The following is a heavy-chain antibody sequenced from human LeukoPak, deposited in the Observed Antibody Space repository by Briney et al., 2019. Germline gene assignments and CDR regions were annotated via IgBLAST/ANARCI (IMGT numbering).Heavy chain of an antibody. CDR2: ISSSGSTI. J-gene: IGHJ4*02. CDR1: GFTFSSYE. Sequence: PGGSLRLSCAASGFTFSSYEMNWVRQAPGKGLEWVSYISSSGSTIYYADSVKGRFTISRDNAKNSLYLQMNSLRAEDTAVYYCARNLHYDYVWGSYRHFGYWGQGTLVTDSS. D-gene: IGHD3-16*02. CDR3: ARNLHYDYVWGSYRHFGY. V-gene: IGHV3-48*03.